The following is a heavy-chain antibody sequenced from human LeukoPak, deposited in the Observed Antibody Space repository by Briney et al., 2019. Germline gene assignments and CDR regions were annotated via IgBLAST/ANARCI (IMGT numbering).Heavy chain of an antibody. CDR1: GFTFSSYA. D-gene: IGHD2-2*02. Sequence: GGSLRLSCAASGFTFSSYAMHWVRQAPGKGLEWVAVISYDGSNKYYADSVKGRFTISRDNSKNTLYLQVNSLRAEDTAVYYCARDKGGVVVPAAILSVWGQGTTVTVSS. CDR3: ARDKGGVVVPAAILSV. CDR2: ISYDGSNK. J-gene: IGHJ6*02. V-gene: IGHV3-30-3*01.